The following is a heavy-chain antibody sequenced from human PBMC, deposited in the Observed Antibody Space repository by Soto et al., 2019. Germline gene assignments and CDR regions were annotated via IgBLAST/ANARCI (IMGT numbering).Heavy chain of an antibody. Sequence: ASVKVSCKASGYTFTSYGISWVRQDPGQGLEWMGWISAYNGNTNYAQKLQGRVTMTTDTSTSTAYMELRSLRSDDTAVYYCARALRRSTIFGVVSVTDRIDVWGQGTTVTVSS. CDR3: ARALRRSTIFGVVSVTDRIDV. D-gene: IGHD3-3*01. CDR1: GYTFTSYG. CDR2: ISAYNGNT. V-gene: IGHV1-18*01. J-gene: IGHJ6*02.